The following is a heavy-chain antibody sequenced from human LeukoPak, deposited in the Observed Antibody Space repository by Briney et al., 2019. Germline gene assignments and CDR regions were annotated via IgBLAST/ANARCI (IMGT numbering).Heavy chain of an antibody. D-gene: IGHD4-23*01. CDR3: ARDYGGRNGYFDF. CDR1: GGSISSYY. Sequence: SETLSLTCTVSGGSISSYYWSWIRQPPGKGLEWIGYIYYSGSTNYNPSLKSRVTISVDTSKNQFSLKLSSVTAADTAVYYCARDYGGRNGYFDFWGQGTLVTVSS. CDR2: IYYSGST. V-gene: IGHV4-59*01. J-gene: IGHJ4*02.